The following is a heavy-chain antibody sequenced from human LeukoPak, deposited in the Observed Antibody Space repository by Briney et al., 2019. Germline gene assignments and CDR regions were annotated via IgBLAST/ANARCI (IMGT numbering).Heavy chain of an antibody. CDR1: GFTFSDSA. J-gene: IGHJ6*02. V-gene: IGHV3-73*01. D-gene: IGHD5-18*01. CDR2: IKSKANNYAT. CDR3: TRLGDTAMDIENFNYYGMDV. Sequence: GGSLRLSCAASGFTFSDSAMHWVRQASGKGLEWVGRIKSKANNYATAYAASVNGRFFISRDDSKDKTYLQMNSLRTEDTAVYYCTRLGDTAMDIENFNYYGMDVWGRGTTVTVSS.